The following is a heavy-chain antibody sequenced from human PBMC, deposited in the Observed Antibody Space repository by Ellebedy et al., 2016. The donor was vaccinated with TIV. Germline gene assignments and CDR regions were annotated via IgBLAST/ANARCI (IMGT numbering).Heavy chain of an antibody. CDR3: ARDGSGHSSSWYRWFDP. J-gene: IGHJ5*02. Sequence: SETLSLTCTVSGASISGSSYYWGWIRQPPRKGLEWIGTIYYSGSTNYNSSLKSRVTISVDTSKNKFSLKLNSVTAADTAMYYCARDGSGHSSSWYRWFDPWGQGTLVTVSS. D-gene: IGHD6-13*01. V-gene: IGHV4-39*07. CDR1: GASISGSSYY. CDR2: IYYSGST.